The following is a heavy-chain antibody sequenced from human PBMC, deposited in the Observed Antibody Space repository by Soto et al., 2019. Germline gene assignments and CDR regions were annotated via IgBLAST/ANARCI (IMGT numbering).Heavy chain of an antibody. J-gene: IGHJ3*02. CDR1: GGSISSYY. D-gene: IGHD3-10*01. V-gene: IGHV4-59*01. CDR3: ARVWGGAFDI. Sequence: QVQLQESGPGLVKPSETLSLTCTVSGGSISSYYWSWIRQPPGKGLEWIGYIYYSGSTNYNPSLKSRVAITVATSKNHFSLKLSSVTAADTAVDYCARVWGGAFDIWGQGTMVTVSS. CDR2: IYYSGST.